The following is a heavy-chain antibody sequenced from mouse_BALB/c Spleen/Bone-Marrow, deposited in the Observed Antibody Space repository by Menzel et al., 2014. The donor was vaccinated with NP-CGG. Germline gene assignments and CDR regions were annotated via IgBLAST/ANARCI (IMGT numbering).Heavy chain of an antibody. CDR1: GYTFSSYW. J-gene: IGHJ3*01. Sequence: VHLVESGAELMKPGASVKISCKATGYTFSSYWIEWVKLRPGHGLEWIGEILPGSGTSNYNMKFKGKATFTADTSSNTAYMQLSGLTSEDSAVYYCARVLYYGNYDSFAYWGQGTLVTVSA. CDR2: ILPGSGTS. D-gene: IGHD2-1*01. CDR3: ARVLYYGNYDSFAY. V-gene: IGHV1-9*01.